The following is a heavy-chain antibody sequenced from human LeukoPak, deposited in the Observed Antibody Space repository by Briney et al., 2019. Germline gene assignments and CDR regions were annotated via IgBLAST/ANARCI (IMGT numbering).Heavy chain of an antibody. CDR2: IIPIFGTA. V-gene: IGHV1-69*05. Sequence: AASVKVSCKASGGTFSSYAISWVRQAPGQGLEWMGGIIPIFGTANYAQKFQGRVTITTDESTSTAYMELSSLRSEDTAVYYCARGGYYYDSSGYPVGYFDYWGQGTLVTVSS. J-gene: IGHJ4*02. D-gene: IGHD3-22*01. CDR3: ARGGYYYDSSGYPVGYFDY. CDR1: GGTFSSYA.